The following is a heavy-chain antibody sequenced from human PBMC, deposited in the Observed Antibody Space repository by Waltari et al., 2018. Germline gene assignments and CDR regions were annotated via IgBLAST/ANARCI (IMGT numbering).Heavy chain of an antibody. CDR2: SSGSGGST. CDR3: AKVSGTYLDDFDY. V-gene: IGHV3-23*01. J-gene: IGHJ4*02. CDR1: GFTFSNYA. Sequence: EVQLLESGGDLVQPGGSLRLSCAASGFTFSNYAMSWVRQAPGRGLEWVSGSSGSGGSTYYADSVKGRFTISRDNSKNTLYMQMNSLRAEDTAIYYCAKVSGTYLDDFDYWGQGTLVTVSS. D-gene: IGHD1-26*01.